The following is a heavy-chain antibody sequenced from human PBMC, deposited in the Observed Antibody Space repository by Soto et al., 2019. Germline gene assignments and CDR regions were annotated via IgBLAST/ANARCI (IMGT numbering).Heavy chain of an antibody. Sequence: GGSLRLSFAASGFTFSSYAMSWVRQAPGKGLEWVSAISGSGGSTYYADSVKGRFTISRDNSKNTLYLQMNSLRAEDTAVYYCAKGSRYSSSFYYYMDVWGKGTTVTVSS. V-gene: IGHV3-23*01. J-gene: IGHJ6*03. CDR2: ISGSGGST. CDR1: GFTFSSYA. D-gene: IGHD6-6*01. CDR3: AKGSRYSSSFYYYMDV.